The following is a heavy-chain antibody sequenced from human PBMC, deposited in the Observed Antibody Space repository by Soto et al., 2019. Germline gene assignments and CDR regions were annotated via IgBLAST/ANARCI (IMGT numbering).Heavy chain of an antibody. CDR3: ARDNSGSYYESYYYYGMDV. V-gene: IGHV6-1*01. CDR1: GDSDSSNSAA. D-gene: IGHD1-26*01. J-gene: IGHJ6*02. Sequence: SQTLSLTCAISGDSDSSNSAAWNWIRQSPSRGLEWLGRTYYRSKWYNDYAVSVKSRITINPDTSKNQFSLQLNSVTPEDTAVYYCARDNSGSYYESYYYYGMDVWGQGTTVTVSS. CDR2: TYYRSKWYN.